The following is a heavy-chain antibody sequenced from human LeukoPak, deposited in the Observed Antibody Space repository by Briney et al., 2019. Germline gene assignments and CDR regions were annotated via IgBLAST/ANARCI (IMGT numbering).Heavy chain of an antibody. J-gene: IGHJ4*02. D-gene: IGHD4-23*01. CDR3: ARHDGGFDY. Sequence: SETLSLTCTVSGGSISSYYWSWIRQPPGKGLEWIGYVYYTGSTNYNPSLKSRVTISVNTSQNQFSLKLSSVTAADTAVYYCARHDGGFDYWGQGTLVTVSS. V-gene: IGHV4-59*08. CDR1: GGSISSYY. CDR2: VYYTGST.